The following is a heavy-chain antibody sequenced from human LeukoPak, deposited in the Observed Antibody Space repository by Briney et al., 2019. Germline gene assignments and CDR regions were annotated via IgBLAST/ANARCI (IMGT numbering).Heavy chain of an antibody. D-gene: IGHD1-26*01. V-gene: IGHV3-30*03. Sequence: PGRSLRLSCAASGFTFSSYGMHWVRQAPGKGLEWVAVISYDGSNKYYADSVKGRFTISRDNSKNSLYLQMNSLRAEDTAVYYCARDVGLFDYWGQGTLVTVSS. CDR1: GFTFSSYG. CDR2: ISYDGSNK. CDR3: ARDVGLFDY. J-gene: IGHJ4*02.